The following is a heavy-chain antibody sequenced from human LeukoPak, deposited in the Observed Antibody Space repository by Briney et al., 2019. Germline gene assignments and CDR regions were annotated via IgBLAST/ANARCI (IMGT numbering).Heavy chain of an antibody. J-gene: IGHJ4*02. D-gene: IGHD1-20*01. CDR3: ARGLLTGNTSPYFDY. CDR2: ISPYNGNT. V-gene: IGHV1-18*01. CDR1: GYTFTSYG. Sequence: ASVKVSCKASGYTFTSYGISWVRQAPGQGLEWMGWISPYNGNTYSAQKFQGRVTMTTDTSTSTAYMDLRSLRSDDTAVYFCARGLLTGNTSPYFDYWGQGTLVTVSP.